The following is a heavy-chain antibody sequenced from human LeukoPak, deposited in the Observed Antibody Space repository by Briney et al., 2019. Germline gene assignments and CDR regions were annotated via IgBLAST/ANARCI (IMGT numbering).Heavy chain of an antibody. CDR1: GFTFNTFN. J-gene: IGHJ6*02. Sequence: GGSLRLSCASSGFTFNTFNMNWFRQAPGKGLEWVANIKQDGSEKYYVDSVKGRFTISRDNAKNSLYLQMNSLRAEDTAVYYCAREEGNVQGYYYYYYGMDVWGQGTTVTVSS. CDR2: IKQDGSEK. CDR3: AREEGNVQGYYYYYYGMDV. V-gene: IGHV3-7*01. D-gene: IGHD1-1*01.